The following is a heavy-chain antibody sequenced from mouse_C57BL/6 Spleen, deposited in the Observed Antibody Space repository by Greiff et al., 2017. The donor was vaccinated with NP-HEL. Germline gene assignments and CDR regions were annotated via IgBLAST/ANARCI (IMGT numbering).Heavy chain of an antibody. D-gene: IGHD1-1*01. CDR2: IHPNSGST. J-gene: IGHJ1*03. CDR1: GYTFTSYW. CDR3: AMDYGSSYWYFDV. V-gene: IGHV1-64*01. Sequence: QVQLQQPGAELVKPGASVKLSCKASGYTFTSYWMHWVKQRPGQGLEWIGMIHPNSGSTNYNEKFKSKATLTVDKSSSTAYMQISSLTSEDSAVYYCAMDYGSSYWYFDVWGTGTTVTVSS.